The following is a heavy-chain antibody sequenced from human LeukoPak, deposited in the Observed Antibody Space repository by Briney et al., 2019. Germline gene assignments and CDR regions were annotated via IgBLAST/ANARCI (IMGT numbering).Heavy chain of an antibody. V-gene: IGHV3-9*01. CDR3: AKAYTSGWYSRFDY. Sequence: GGSLRLSCAASGFTFDDFAMHWVRQAPGKGLEWVSGISWNSGSIGYADSLKGRFTISRDNAKHSLYLQMNNLRAEDTALYYCAKAYTSGWYSRFDYWGQGTLVTVSS. D-gene: IGHD6-19*01. CDR1: GFTFDDFA. J-gene: IGHJ4*02. CDR2: ISWNSGSI.